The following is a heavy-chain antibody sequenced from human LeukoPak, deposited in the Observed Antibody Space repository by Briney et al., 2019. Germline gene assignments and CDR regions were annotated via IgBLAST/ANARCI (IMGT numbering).Heavy chain of an antibody. V-gene: IGHV1-2*02. CDR1: GYTFTGYY. J-gene: IGHJ4*02. CDR3: ARAVVMSGYYPYYFDS. D-gene: IGHD3-22*01. Sequence: ASVKVSCKASGYTFTGYYMHWVRQAPGQGLEWMGWINPNSGGTNYAQKFQGRVTMTRDTSISTAYMELSRLRSDDTAVYYYARAVVMSGYYPYYFDSWGRGTLVTVSS. CDR2: INPNSGGT.